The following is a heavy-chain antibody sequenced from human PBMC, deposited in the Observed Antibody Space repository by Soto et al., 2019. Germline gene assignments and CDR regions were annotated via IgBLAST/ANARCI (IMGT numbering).Heavy chain of an antibody. CDR2: TYYSGST. V-gene: IGHV4-59*01. CDR3: AREGSGGSGWYDYFDY. CDR1: GDSINSYY. D-gene: IGHD6-19*01. Sequence: PSETLSLTCTVSGDSINSYYWSWIRQPPGKGLEWIGYTYYSGSTNYNPSLKSRVTISVDTSKNQFSLKLSSVTAADTAVYYCAREGSGGSGWYDYFDYWGQGSLVTVSS. J-gene: IGHJ4*02.